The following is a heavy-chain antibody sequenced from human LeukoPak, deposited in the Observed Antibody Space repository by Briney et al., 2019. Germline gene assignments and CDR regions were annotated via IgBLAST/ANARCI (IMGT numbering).Heavy chain of an antibody. J-gene: IGHJ4*02. Sequence: PSQTLSLTCTVSGGSISSGGYYWSWIRQHPGKGLEWIGYIYYSGSTYYNPSLKSRVTISVDTSKNQFSLKLSSVTAADTAVYYCARGFRRIVLMVYARGNYFDYWGQGTLVTVSS. CDR3: ARGFRRIVLMVYARGNYFDY. CDR2: IYYSGST. D-gene: IGHD2-8*01. V-gene: IGHV4-31*03. CDR1: GGSISSGGYY.